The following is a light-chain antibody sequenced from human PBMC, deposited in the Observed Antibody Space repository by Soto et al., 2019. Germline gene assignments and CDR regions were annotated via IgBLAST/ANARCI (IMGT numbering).Light chain of an antibody. CDR2: DVN. V-gene: IGLV2-11*01. Sequence: QSALTQPRSVSGSPGQSVTISCTGTNTDIGTYNYVSWYQQHPGKAPKLMIYDVNKRPSGVPDRFSGSKSGNTASLTISGXQAEDEPDYYCCSYAGRYIYVFGTGTKVT. CDR3: CSYAGRYIYV. J-gene: IGLJ1*01. CDR1: NTDIGTYNY.